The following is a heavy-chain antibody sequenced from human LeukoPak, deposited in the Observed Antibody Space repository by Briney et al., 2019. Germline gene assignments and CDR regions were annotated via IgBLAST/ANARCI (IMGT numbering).Heavy chain of an antibody. CDR1: GYTVTSYY. CDR3: ARDHYYDSSGYPLVDAFDI. Sequence: ASVKVSCKASGYTVTSYYMHWVRQAPGQGLEWMGILNPSGGSSSYAQKFQGRATLTRATSTSTVYMELSSLRSEDTAVYYCARDHYYDSSGYPLVDAFDIWGQGTMVTVSS. D-gene: IGHD3-22*01. V-gene: IGHV1-46*01. CDR2: LNPSGGSS. J-gene: IGHJ3*02.